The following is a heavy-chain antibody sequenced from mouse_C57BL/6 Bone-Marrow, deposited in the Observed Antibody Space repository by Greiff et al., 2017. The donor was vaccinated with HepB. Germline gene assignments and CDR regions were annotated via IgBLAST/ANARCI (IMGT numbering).Heavy chain of an antibody. J-gene: IGHJ3*01. CDR2: INSAGGST. V-gene: IGHV5-2*01. D-gene: IGHD2-5*01. CDR1: EYEFPSHD. Sequence: EVHLVESGGGLVQPGESLKLSCESTEYEFPSHDMSWVRKTPEKRLELVAAINSAGGSTYYPDTMERRFIISRDNTKKTLYLQMSRLRSEDTALYYCARRGYSNPFAYWGQGTLVTVSA. CDR3: ARRGYSNPFAY.